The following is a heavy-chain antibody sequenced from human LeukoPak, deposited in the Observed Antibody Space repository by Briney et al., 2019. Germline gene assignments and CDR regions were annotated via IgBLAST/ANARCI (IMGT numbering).Heavy chain of an antibody. J-gene: IGHJ6*03. Sequence: SVKVSCKASGGTFSSYAISWVRQAPGQGLEWMGRIIPIFGTVNYAQKFQGRVTITTDESTSTAYMELSSLRSEDTAVYYCARSPYQPYYYYYMDVWGKGTTVTVSS. CDR2: IIPIFGTV. CDR3: ARSPYQPYYYYYMDV. CDR1: GGTFSSYA. D-gene: IGHD2-2*01. V-gene: IGHV1-69*05.